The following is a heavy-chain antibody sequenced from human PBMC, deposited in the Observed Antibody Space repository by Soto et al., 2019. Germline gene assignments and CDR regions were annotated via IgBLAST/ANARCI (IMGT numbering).Heavy chain of an antibody. CDR1: CGSISSYY. CDR2: IYYSGST. V-gene: IGHV4-59*01. Sequence: SETLSLTCTVSCGSISSYYWSWIRQPPGKGLEWIGYIYYSGSTNYNPSLKSRVTISVDTSKNQFPLKLSSVTAADTAVYYCATGSSGYDFWSGYYDAFDIWGQGTMVTVSS. D-gene: IGHD3-3*01. J-gene: IGHJ3*02. CDR3: ATGSSGYDFWSGYYDAFDI.